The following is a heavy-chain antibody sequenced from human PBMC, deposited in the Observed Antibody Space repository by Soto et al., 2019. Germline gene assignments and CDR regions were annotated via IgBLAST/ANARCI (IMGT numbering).Heavy chain of an antibody. CDR2: ISAGSEGA. D-gene: IGHD2-15*01. V-gene: IGHV3-23*01. Sequence: EVQLLESGGGLVQPGGALRLSRAASGFTFSSHAMSWVRQDPGKGLEWISSISAGSEGAYYADSVKGRFTISRDNSNNTLYLQMNSLRAEDTAVYYCARDLWWYLHWGQGTLVTVSS. CDR3: ARDLWWYLH. CDR1: GFTFSSHA. J-gene: IGHJ4*02.